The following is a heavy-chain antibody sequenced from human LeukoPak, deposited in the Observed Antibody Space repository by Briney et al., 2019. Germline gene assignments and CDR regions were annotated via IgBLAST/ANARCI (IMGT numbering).Heavy chain of an antibody. J-gene: IGHJ3*02. Sequence: SQTLSLTCTVSGGSISSGDYYWSWIRQPPGKGLEWIGYIYYSGSTYYNPSLKSRVTISVDTSKDQFSLKLSSVTAADTAVYYCASNTAMVSVAFDIWGQGTMVTVSS. CDR2: IYYSGST. D-gene: IGHD5-18*01. CDR3: ASNTAMVSVAFDI. CDR1: GGSISSGDYY. V-gene: IGHV4-30-4*01.